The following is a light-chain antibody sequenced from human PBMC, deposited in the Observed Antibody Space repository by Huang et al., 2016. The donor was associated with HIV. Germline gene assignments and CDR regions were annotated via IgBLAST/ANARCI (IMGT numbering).Light chain of an antibody. CDR1: QSVSST. CDR3: HQYNNWPFT. J-gene: IGKJ3*01. V-gene: IGKV3-15*01. Sequence: EIMMTQSPATLSVSPGERATLSCRASQSVSSTLAWYQQKPGQAPRLLIYGASTRATGFSARFRGIWSGTEFTLTISSLQSEDFAVYYCHQYNNWPFTFGPGTKVDIK. CDR2: GAS.